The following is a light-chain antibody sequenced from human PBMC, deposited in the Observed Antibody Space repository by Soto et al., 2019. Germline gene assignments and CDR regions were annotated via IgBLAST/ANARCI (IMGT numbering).Light chain of an antibody. CDR1: QSVSSSY. CDR3: QQYGSSPPYT. Sequence: EIVLTQSPGTLSLSPGERATLSCRASQSVSSSYLAWYQQKPGQAPRLLIYGASSRATGIPDWFSGSGSGTDFTLTISRLEPEDFAVYYCQQYGSSPPYTFGKGTKLEIK. V-gene: IGKV3-20*01. CDR2: GAS. J-gene: IGKJ2*01.